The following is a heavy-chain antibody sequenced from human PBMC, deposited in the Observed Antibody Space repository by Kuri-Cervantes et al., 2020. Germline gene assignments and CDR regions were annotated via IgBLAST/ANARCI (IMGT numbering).Heavy chain of an antibody. D-gene: IGHD3-10*01. J-gene: IGHJ4*02. CDR2: IIPIFGTA. CDR3: AREDGSGPYDY. V-gene: IGHV1-69*05. Sequence: SVKVSCKASGGTFSSYAISWVRQAPGQGLEWMGGIIPIFGTANYAQKLQGRVTMTTDTSTSTAYMELRSLRSEDTAVYYCAREDGSGPYDYWGQGTLVTVSS. CDR1: GGTFSSYA.